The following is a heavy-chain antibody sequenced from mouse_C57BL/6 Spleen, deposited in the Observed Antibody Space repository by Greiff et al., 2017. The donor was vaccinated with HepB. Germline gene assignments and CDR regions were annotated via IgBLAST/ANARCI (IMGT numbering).Heavy chain of an antibody. V-gene: IGHV5-4*01. Sequence: EVKLMESGGGLVKPGGSLKLSCAASGFTFSSYAMSWVRQTPEKRLEWVATISDGGSYTYYPDNVKGRFTISRDNAKNNLYLQMSHLKSEDTAMYYCARDQSYDGYSDAMDYWGQGTSVTVSS. CDR3: ARDQSYDGYSDAMDY. CDR1: GFTFSSYA. J-gene: IGHJ4*01. CDR2: ISDGGSYT. D-gene: IGHD2-3*01.